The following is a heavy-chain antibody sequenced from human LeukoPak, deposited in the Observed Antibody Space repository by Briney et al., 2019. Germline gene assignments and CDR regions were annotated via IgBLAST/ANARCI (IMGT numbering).Heavy chain of an antibody. Sequence: GESLKISCRASGYAFASYWIGWVRQVPGKGLEWVGIIYPDDSDTKYSPSFQGQVAFSADKSVNTAYLQWSSLKASGSAMYYCARFEVNHEDSSSFYYFDHWGQGTLVTVSS. D-gene: IGHD3-22*01. CDR2: IYPDDSDT. CDR3: ARFEVNHEDSSSFYYFDH. J-gene: IGHJ4*02. CDR1: GYAFASYW. V-gene: IGHV5-51*01.